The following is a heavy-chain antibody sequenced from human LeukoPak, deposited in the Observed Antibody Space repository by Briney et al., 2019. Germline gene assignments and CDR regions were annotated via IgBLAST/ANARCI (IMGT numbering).Heavy chain of an antibody. CDR3: ARQYNWNDVAAFDI. J-gene: IGHJ3*02. D-gene: IGHD1-20*01. CDR1: GFTFSSYS. V-gene: IGHV3-21*01. CDR2: ISSSGTYV. Sequence: GGSLRLSCAASGFTFSSYSMNWVRQAPGKGLEWVSSISSSGTYVYYADSVKGRFTISRDNAKNSLYLQMNSLRAEDTAVYYCARQYNWNDVAAFDIWGQGTMVTVSS.